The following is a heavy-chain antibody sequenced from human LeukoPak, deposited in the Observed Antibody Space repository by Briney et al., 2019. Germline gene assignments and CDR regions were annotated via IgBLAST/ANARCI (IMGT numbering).Heavy chain of an antibody. CDR3: ARVGSGP. Sequence: AVRLFGAACVFTVSSYWRPWVRQAPGKWLVWVSRINSDGSSTSYADSVKGRFTISRDNAKNTLYLQMNNLRAEDTAVYYCARVGSGPWGQGTLVTVSS. CDR1: VFTVSSYW. CDR2: INSDGSST. D-gene: IGHD6-19*01. V-gene: IGHV3-74*01. J-gene: IGHJ5*02.